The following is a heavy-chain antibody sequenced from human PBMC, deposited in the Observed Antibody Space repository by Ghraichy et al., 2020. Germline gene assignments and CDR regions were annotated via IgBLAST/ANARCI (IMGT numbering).Heavy chain of an antibody. Sequence: SETLSLTCTVSGGSISSSSYYWGWIRQPPGKGLEWIGSIYYSGSTYYNPSLKSRVTISVDTSKNQFSLKLSSVTAADTAVYYCARRDADTAIDYWGQGTLVTVSS. J-gene: IGHJ4*02. CDR1: GGSISSSSYY. CDR3: ARRDADTAIDY. D-gene: IGHD5-18*01. V-gene: IGHV4-39*01. CDR2: IYYSGST.